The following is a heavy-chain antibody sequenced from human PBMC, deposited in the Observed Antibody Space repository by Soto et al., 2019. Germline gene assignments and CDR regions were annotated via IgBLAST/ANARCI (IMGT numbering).Heavy chain of an antibody. Sequence: QVQLQESGPGLVKPSETLSLTCTVSGGSITSYYWSWIRQPPGKGLEWIGYIYYSGSTNYNPSLKSRVTISVDTSKNQFSLKLSSVPAADTAVYYCTRPTYNSGSPFDYWGQGTLVTVSS. CDR2: IYYSGST. J-gene: IGHJ4*02. V-gene: IGHV4-59*01. D-gene: IGHD1-20*01. CDR3: TRPTYNSGSPFDY. CDR1: GGSITSYY.